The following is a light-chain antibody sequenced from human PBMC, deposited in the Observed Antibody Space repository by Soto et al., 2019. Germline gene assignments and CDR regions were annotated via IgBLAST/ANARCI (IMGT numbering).Light chain of an antibody. Sequence: QSVLTQPASVSGSPGQSITISCTGTSSDVGVYNYVSWYQQHPGKAPKLMIYDVSNRPSGVSNRFSGSKSGNTASLTISGLQAEDEADYCCSSYTSISTPFVFGTG. CDR1: SSDVGVYNY. V-gene: IGLV2-14*01. CDR2: DVS. CDR3: SSYTSISTPFV. J-gene: IGLJ1*01.